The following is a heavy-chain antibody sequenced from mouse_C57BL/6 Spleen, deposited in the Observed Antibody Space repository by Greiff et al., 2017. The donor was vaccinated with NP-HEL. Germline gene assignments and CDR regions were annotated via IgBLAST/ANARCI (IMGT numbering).Heavy chain of an antibody. CDR2: INPGSGGT. CDR1: GYAFTNYL. D-gene: IGHD1-1*01. J-gene: IGHJ4*01. V-gene: IGHV1-54*01. CDR3: PRDYGRDYAMDY. Sequence: VQLQESGAELVRPGTSVKVSCKASGYAFTNYLIEWVKQRPGQGLEWIGVINPGSGGTNYNEKFKGKATLTADKSSSTAYMQLSSLASEDSAVYFCPRDYGRDYAMDYWGQGTSVTVSS.